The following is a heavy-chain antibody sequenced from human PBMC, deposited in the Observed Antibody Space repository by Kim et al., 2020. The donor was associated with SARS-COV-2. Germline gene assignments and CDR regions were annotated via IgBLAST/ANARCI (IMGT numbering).Heavy chain of an antibody. CDR1: GYSFTSYW. D-gene: IGHD3-9*01. J-gene: IGHJ6*02. Sequence: GESLKISCKGSGYSFTSYWIGWVRQMPGKGLEWMGIIYPGDSDTRYSPSFQGQVTISADKSISTAYLQWSSLKASDTAMYYCARGPRVRYFSGGYTYYYYYYGMDVWGQGTTVTVSS. CDR3: ARGPRVRYFSGGYTYYYYYYGMDV. CDR2: IYPGDSDT. V-gene: IGHV5-51*01.